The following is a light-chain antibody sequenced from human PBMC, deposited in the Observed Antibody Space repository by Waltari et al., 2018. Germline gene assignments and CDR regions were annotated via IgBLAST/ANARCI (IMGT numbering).Light chain of an antibody. CDR2: GAS. CDR3: QEYVTLPAT. CDR1: QRVSRA. V-gene: IGKV3-20*01. J-gene: IGKJ1*01. Sequence: EIVLTQSPGTLSLSPGERATLSCRASQRVSRALAWYQQKPGQAPRLLIYGASSRATGIPDRFSGSGSGTDFSLTISRLEPEDFAVYYCQEYVTLPATFGQGTKVEI.